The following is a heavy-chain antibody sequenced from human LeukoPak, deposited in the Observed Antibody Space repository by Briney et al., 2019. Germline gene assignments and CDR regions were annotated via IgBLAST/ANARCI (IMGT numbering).Heavy chain of an antibody. D-gene: IGHD1-26*01. J-gene: IGHJ3*02. CDR1: GGSISSSSYY. V-gene: IGHV4-39*01. CDR2: IYYSGST. Sequence: KPSETLSLTCTISGGSISSSSYYWGWIRQPPGKGLEWIGSIYYSGSTYYNPSLKSRVTISVDTSKNQFSLKLSSVTAADTAVYYCARVGAMSAFDIWGQGTMVTVSS. CDR3: ARVGAMSAFDI.